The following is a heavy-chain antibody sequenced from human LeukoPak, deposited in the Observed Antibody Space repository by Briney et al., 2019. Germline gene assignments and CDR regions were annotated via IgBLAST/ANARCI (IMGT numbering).Heavy chain of an antibody. CDR1: GFTFSNAW. V-gene: IGHV3-15*01. D-gene: IGHD1-1*01. Sequence: GGSLRLSCAASGFTFSNAWMSWVRQAPGKGLEWVGRIKSKTDGGTTDYAAPVKGRFTISRGDSKNTLYLQMNSLKTEDTAVYYCTTDGAYNWNDVAWFDPWGQGTLVTVSS. CDR2: IKSKTDGGTT. J-gene: IGHJ5*02. CDR3: TTDGAYNWNDVAWFDP.